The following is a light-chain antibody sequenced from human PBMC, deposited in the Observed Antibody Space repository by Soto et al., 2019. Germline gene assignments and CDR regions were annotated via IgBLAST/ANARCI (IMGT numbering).Light chain of an antibody. V-gene: IGLV2-23*01. CDR3: CSYVYTNSWA. J-gene: IGLJ3*02. CDR1: SSDVLSYDA. Sequence: QSALTQPASVSGSPGQSITISCTGTSSDVLSYDAVSWYQHHPGKAPKLIIYEGNKRPSGVSNRFSGSRSGNMASLTISGLQAEDEADYYCCSYVYTNSWAFGGGTQLTVL. CDR2: EGN.